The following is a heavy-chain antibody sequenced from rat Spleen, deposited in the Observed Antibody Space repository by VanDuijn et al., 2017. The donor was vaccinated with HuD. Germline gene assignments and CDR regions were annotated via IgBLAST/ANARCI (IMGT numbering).Heavy chain of an antibody. Sequence: EVQLVESGGGLVQPGRSLKLSCAASGFTFSDYYMVWVRQAPTKGLEWVASISYDGGTTYYPDSVKGRFTISRDNAENIVYLQMDSLRSEDTATYYCATVFDYWGQGVMVTVSS. CDR1: GFTFSDYY. J-gene: IGHJ2*01. CDR3: ATVFDY. V-gene: IGHV5-20*01. CDR2: ISYDGGTT.